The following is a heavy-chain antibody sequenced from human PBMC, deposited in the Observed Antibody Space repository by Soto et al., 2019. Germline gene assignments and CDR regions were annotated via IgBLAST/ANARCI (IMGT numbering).Heavy chain of an antibody. CDR1: GFTFSDYY. V-gene: IGHV3-11*06. Sequence: LRLSCAASGFTFSDYYMSWIRQAPGKGLEWVSYISSSSSYTNYADSVKGRFTISRDNAKNSLYLQMNSLRAEDTAVYYCARDRKYDSSAPHYWGQGTLVTVSS. J-gene: IGHJ4*02. CDR3: ARDRKYDSSAPHY. D-gene: IGHD3-22*01. CDR2: ISSSSSYT.